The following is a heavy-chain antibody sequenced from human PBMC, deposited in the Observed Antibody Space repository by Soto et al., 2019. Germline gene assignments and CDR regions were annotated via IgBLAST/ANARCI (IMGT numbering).Heavy chain of an antibody. CDR2: ISYDGSNK. V-gene: IGHV3-30*18. D-gene: IGHD2-15*01. Sequence: GSLRLSCAASGFTFSSYGMHWVRQAPGKGLEWVAVISYDGSNKYYADSVKGRFTISRDNSKNTLYLQMKSLRAEDAAVYYCAKDAWRYCGNTDYFDYWGQGTLVTVSS. J-gene: IGHJ4*02. CDR3: AKDAWRYCGNTDYFDY. CDR1: GFTFSSYG.